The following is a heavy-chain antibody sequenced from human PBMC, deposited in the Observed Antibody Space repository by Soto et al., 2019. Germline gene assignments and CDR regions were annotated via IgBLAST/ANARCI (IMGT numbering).Heavy chain of an antibody. D-gene: IGHD2-8*01. Sequence: VQVVASGGGLVQPGRSLRLSCAVSGFRFEQYVMHWVRQPPRKGLECVSTVSPTGDTVAYADAVEGQFTVSRDNAKNPLYLQMNSLKGDDPAFYYCFKDAPNGAIDDWGQGTLVTVSS. CDR1: GFRFEQYV. V-gene: IGHV3-9*01. J-gene: IGHJ4*02. CDR2: VSPTGDTV. CDR3: FKDAPNGAIDD.